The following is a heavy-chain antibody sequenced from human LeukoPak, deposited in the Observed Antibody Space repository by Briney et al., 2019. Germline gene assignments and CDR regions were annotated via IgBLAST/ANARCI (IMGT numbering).Heavy chain of an antibody. CDR2: ISYDGSNK. CDR1: GFTFSSYG. Sequence: GRSLRLSCAASGFTFSSYGMHWVRQAPGKGLEWVAVISYDGSNKYYADSVKGRFTISRDNSKNTLYLQMNSLRAEDTAVYYCAKVGGGDYVHYFDYWGQGTLVTVSS. J-gene: IGHJ4*02. V-gene: IGHV3-30*18. D-gene: IGHD4-17*01. CDR3: AKVGGGDYVHYFDY.